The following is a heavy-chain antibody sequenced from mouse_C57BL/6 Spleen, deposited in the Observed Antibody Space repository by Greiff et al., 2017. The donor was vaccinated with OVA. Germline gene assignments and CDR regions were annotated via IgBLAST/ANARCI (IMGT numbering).Heavy chain of an antibody. CDR1: GYTFTSYW. D-gene: IGHD1-1*01. CDR3: ARSSITTVGAY. CDR2: IHPNSGST. J-gene: IGHJ3*01. V-gene: IGHV1-64*01. Sequence: VQLQQPGAELVKPGASVKLSCKASGYTFTSYWMHWVKQRPGQGLEWIGMIHPNSGSTNYNEKFKSKATLTVDKSSSTAYMQLSSLTSEDSAVYYCARSSITTVGAYWGQGTLVTVSA.